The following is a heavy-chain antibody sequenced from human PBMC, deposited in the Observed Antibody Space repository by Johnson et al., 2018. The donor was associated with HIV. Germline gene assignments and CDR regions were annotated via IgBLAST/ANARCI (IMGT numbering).Heavy chain of an antibody. V-gene: IGHV3-66*01. CDR1: GFSVSDSY. J-gene: IGHJ3*01. CDR3: ARDGESQQLPLGDALDV. Sequence: MQLVESGGGLVQPGGSLRLSCGASGFSVSDSYMNWVRQAPGQGLEWVSVLYSGGNTYYADSVMGRFTISRDTSKNTLYLQMSSLKVEDTALYYCARDGESQQLPLGDALDVWGRGTMVIVSS. CDR2: LYSGGNT. D-gene: IGHD6-13*01.